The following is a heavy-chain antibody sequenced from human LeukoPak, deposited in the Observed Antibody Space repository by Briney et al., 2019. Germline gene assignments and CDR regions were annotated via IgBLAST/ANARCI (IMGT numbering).Heavy chain of an antibody. D-gene: IGHD6-19*01. J-gene: IGHJ4*02. CDR1: GYTFTGYY. CDR2: INPNSGGT. CDR3: ARDLSGWYGDFDY. Sequence: GASVKVSCKVSGYTFTGYYKHWVRQAPGQGLEWMGWINPNSGGTNYAQKFQGRVTMTRDTSISTAYMELSRLRSDDTAVYYCARDLSGWYGDFDYWGQGTLVTVSS. V-gene: IGHV1-2*02.